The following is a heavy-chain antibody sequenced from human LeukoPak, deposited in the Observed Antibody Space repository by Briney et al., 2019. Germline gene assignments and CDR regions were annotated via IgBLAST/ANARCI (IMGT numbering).Heavy chain of an antibody. CDR2: INWNGGST. CDR1: GFTFDDSV. D-gene: IGHD5-18*01. Sequence: GGSLGLSCAASGFTFDDSVMSWVRQAPGKGLEWVSGINWNGGSTGYADSVKGRFTISRDNAKNSLYLQMNSLRAEDTAVYYCARGVRDGYSYGFYFDYWGQGALVTVSS. J-gene: IGHJ4*02. V-gene: IGHV3-20*04. CDR3: ARGVRDGYSYGFYFDY.